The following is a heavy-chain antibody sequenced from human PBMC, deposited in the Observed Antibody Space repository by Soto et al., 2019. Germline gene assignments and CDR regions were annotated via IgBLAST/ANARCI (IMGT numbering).Heavy chain of an antibody. D-gene: IGHD6-6*01. CDR3: ARQGEHSSSYFFDS. Sequence: PSETLSLTCTVSGDSIDTSSYCWGWIRQPPGKGLEWIGSVCYRGTTYYNPSLKNRLTISVDTSKRQFSLKLSSVTAADTAVFYCARQGEHSSSYFFDSRGQGTLVTVSS. CDR1: GDSIDTSSYC. J-gene: IGHJ4*02. V-gene: IGHV4-39*01. CDR2: VCYRGTT.